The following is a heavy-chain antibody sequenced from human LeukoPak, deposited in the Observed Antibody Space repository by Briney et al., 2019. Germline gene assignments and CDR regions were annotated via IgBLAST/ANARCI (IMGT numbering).Heavy chain of an antibody. Sequence: ASVKVSCKASGYTFTSYYMHWVRQAPGQGLEWMGIINPSGGSTSYAQKLQGRVTMTTDTSTSTAYMELRSLRSDDTAVYYCARDLRGIAAAPGGYFQHWGQGTLVTVSS. J-gene: IGHJ1*01. CDR3: ARDLRGIAAAPGGYFQH. CDR2: INPSGGST. D-gene: IGHD6-13*01. CDR1: GYTFTSYY. V-gene: IGHV1-46*01.